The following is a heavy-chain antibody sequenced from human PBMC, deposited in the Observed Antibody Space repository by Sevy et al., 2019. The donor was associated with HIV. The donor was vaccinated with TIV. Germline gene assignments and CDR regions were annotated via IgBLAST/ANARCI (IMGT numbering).Heavy chain of an antibody. V-gene: IGHV3-23*01. CDR3: AKNRGIAAAGLFGGYYYYYGMDV. CDR1: GFTFSSYA. D-gene: IGHD6-13*01. J-gene: IGHJ6*02. Sequence: GGSLRLSCAASGFTFSSYAMSWVRQAPGKGLEWVSAISGSGGSTYYADSVKGRFTISRENSKNRLYLQMNSLRAEDTDVYYGAKNRGIAAAGLFGGYYYYYGMDVWGQGTTVTVSS. CDR2: ISGSGGST.